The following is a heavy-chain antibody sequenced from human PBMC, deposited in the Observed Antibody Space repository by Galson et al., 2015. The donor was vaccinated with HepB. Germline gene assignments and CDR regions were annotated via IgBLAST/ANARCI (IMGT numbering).Heavy chain of an antibody. V-gene: IGHV3-48*01. D-gene: IGHD4/OR15-4a*01. CDR3: ARSEQTEYGGHRAFDV. CDR1: GFTFSDYS. Sequence: SLRLSCAASGFTFSDYSLSWVRQAPGKGLEWISYISFSSDTIYYADSVRGRFTISRDNARNSLFLQMNSLRAEDTAVYYCARSEQTEYGGHRAFDVWGQGTMVTVSS. J-gene: IGHJ3*01. CDR2: ISFSSDTI.